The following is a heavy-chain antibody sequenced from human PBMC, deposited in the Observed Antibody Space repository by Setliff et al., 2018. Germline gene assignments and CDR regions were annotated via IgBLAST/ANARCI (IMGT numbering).Heavy chain of an antibody. CDR2: INTKTGNP. D-gene: IGHD3-16*01. CDR1: GYTFSSYA. J-gene: IGHJ4*02. V-gene: IGHV7-4-1*02. Sequence: ASVKVSCKASGYTFSSYAMNWVRQAPGQGLEWMGWINTKTGNPTYAQDFTGRLVFSLDTPVNTAFVQISSLKAEDTAVYYCARDGGNGVDYWGQGTLVTVSS. CDR3: ARDGGNGVDY.